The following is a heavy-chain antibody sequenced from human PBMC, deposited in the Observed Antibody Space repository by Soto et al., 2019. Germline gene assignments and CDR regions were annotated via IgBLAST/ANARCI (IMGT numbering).Heavy chain of an antibody. D-gene: IGHD6-19*01. Sequence: ASVKVSCKASGGTFSSYAISWVRQAPGQGLEWMGGIIPIFGTANYAQKFQGRVTITADESTGTAYMELSSLRSEDTAVYYCARRLAVAGTGGFDYWGQGTLVTVSS. CDR1: GGTFSSYA. V-gene: IGHV1-69*13. CDR3: ARRLAVAGTGGFDY. CDR2: IIPIFGTA. J-gene: IGHJ4*02.